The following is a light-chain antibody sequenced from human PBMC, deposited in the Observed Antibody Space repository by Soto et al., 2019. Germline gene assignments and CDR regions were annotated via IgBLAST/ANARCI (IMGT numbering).Light chain of an antibody. J-gene: IGLJ1*01. Sequence: QSVLPQPASVSGSPGQSITVSCTGTSSDVGAYDYVSWYQHHPGKAPKLMIYDVSYRPSGVSNRFSGSKSGNTASLTISGLQDEDEADYYCSSYTSSSTLVFGTGTKVT. CDR2: DVS. CDR3: SSYTSSSTLV. V-gene: IGLV2-14*03. CDR1: SSDVGAYDY.